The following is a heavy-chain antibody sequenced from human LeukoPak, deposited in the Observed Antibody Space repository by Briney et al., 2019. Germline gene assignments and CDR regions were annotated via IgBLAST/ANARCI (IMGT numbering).Heavy chain of an antibody. D-gene: IGHD3-22*01. CDR2: THYSGTG. J-gene: IGHJ4*02. CDR3: ARVRFYDTTGYSTSYYLDY. CDR1: GGPIIASY. V-gene: IGHV4-59*01. Sequence: PSETLSLTCAVSGGPIIASYWSWIRQPPGKGLEGIGYTHYSGTGNYNPSLKSRVTLSIDTSKTRFSLRMTSVTAADTAVYYCARVRFYDTTGYSTSYYLDYWGQGALVTVSS.